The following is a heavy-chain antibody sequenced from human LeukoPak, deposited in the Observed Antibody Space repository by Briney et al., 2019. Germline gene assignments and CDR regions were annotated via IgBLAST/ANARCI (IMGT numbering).Heavy chain of an antibody. CDR2: INHSGST. V-gene: IGHV4-34*01. Sequence: TSETLSLTCAVYGGSFSGYYWSWIRQPSGKGLEWIGEINHSGSTNYNPSLKSRVTISVDTSKNQFSLKLSSVTAADTAVYYCARTTVTTGWFDPWGQGTLVTVSS. CDR1: GGSFSGYY. CDR3: ARTTVTTGWFDP. J-gene: IGHJ5*02. D-gene: IGHD4-17*01.